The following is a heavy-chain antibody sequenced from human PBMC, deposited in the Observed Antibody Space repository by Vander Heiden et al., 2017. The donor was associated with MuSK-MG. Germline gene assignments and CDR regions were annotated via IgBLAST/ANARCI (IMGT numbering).Heavy chain of an antibody. CDR2: IRSKAHSYAT. J-gene: IGHJ4*02. V-gene: IGHV3-73*01. D-gene: IGHD2-21*02. CDR3: NCQRGDYDVY. Sequence: EVQLVESGGGLVQPGGSLKLSCAASGFTFSGSAMHWVRQASGKGLEWVGRIRSKAHSYATADAASVKGRFTISRVYSKNTAHLKMKSLKTEDTAVYYGNCQRGDYDVYWGQGTLVTVYS. CDR1: GFTFSGSA.